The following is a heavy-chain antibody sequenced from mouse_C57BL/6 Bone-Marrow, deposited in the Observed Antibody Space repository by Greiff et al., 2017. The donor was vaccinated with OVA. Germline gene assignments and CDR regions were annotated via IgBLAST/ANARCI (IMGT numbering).Heavy chain of an antibody. CDR3: ANPHGSSYDWYFDV. J-gene: IGHJ1*03. Sequence: EVKLEESVAELVRPGASVKLSCTASGFNIKNTYMHWVKQRPEQGLEWIGRIDPANGNTKYAPKFQGKATITADTSSNTAYLQLSSLTSEDTAIYYCANPHGSSYDWYFDVWGTGTTVTVSS. CDR2: IDPANGNT. CDR1: GFNIKNTY. V-gene: IGHV14-3*01. D-gene: IGHD1-1*01.